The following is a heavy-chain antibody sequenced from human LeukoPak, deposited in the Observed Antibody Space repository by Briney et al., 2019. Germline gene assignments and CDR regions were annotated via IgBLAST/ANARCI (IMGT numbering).Heavy chain of an antibody. V-gene: IGHV4-34*01. D-gene: IGHD3-22*01. Sequence: SETLSLTCAAYGGSFSGYYWSWIRQPPGKGLEWIGEINHSGSTNYNPSLKSRVTISVDTSKNQFSLKLSSVTAADTAVYYCAREKPIIVVVNVGYYYYMDVWGKGTTVTVSS. CDR1: GGSFSGYY. CDR2: INHSGST. CDR3: AREKPIIVVVNVGYYYYMDV. J-gene: IGHJ6*03.